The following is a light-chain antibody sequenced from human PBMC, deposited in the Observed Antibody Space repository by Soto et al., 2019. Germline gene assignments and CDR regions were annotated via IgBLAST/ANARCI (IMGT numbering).Light chain of an antibody. Sequence: VLTQPPSVSVSPGQTARIPCSGDALAKQYAYWYQQKPGHAPVLVIYKDSERPSGIPERFSGSSSGTTVTLTISGVQAEDEADYYCQSADISGPYVFGIGTKVTVL. CDR2: KDS. V-gene: IGLV3-25*03. J-gene: IGLJ1*01. CDR3: QSADISGPYV. CDR1: ALAKQY.